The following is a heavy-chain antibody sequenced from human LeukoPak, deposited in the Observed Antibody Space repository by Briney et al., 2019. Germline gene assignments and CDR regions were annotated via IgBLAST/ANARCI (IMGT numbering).Heavy chain of an antibody. Sequence: SETLSVTCTVSGGSISSDCWSWIRQPPGKGLGWIGYIYYSGSTNYNPSLKSRVTISVDTSKNQFSLKLSSVTAADTAVYYCARDRGYCSGGSCYRWFDPWGQGTLVTVSS. CDR3: ARDRGYCSGGSCYRWFDP. CDR1: GGSISSDC. J-gene: IGHJ5*02. CDR2: IYYSGST. V-gene: IGHV4-59*01. D-gene: IGHD2-15*01.